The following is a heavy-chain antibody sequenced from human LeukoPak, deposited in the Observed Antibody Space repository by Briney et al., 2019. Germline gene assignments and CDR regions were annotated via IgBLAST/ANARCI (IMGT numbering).Heavy chain of an antibody. J-gene: IGHJ4*02. V-gene: IGHV3-30*18. CDR2: ISYDGSNK. CDR3: AKADTAMVAFDY. CDR1: GFTFSSYG. Sequence: GGSLRLSCAASGFTFSSYGMHWVRQAPGKGLEWVAVISYDGSNKYYADSVKGRFTISRDNSKNTLYLQMNSLRAEDTAVYYCAKADTAMVAFDYWGQGTLVTVSS. D-gene: IGHD5-18*01.